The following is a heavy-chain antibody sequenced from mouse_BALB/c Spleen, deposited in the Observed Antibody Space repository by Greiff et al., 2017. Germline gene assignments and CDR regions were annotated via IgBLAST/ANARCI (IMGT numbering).Heavy chain of an antibody. CDR3: ARATVVSMDY. J-gene: IGHJ4*01. Sequence: DVQLQESGAELVKPGASVKLSCTASGFNIKDTYMHWVKQRPEQGLEWIGRIDPANGNTKYDPKFQGKATITADTSSNTAYLQLSSLTSEDTAVYYCARATVVSMDYWGQGTSVTVSS. CDR2: IDPANGNT. V-gene: IGHV14-3*02. D-gene: IGHD1-1*01. CDR1: GFNIKDTY.